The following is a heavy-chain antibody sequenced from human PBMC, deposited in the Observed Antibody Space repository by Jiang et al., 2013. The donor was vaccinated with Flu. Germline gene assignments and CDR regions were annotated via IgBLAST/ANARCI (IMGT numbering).Heavy chain of an antibody. V-gene: IGHV1-69*04. CDR1: GGAFSGYS. CDR3: AMGPHDYSALY. J-gene: IGHJ4*02. CDR2: IIPILDLT. Sequence: SGAEVKKPGSSVNVSCKASGGAFSGYSINWVRQAPGQGLEWMGRIIPILDLTNYGQGSQGRVTITADKSTRTAYMELSSLRREDTAVYYCAMGPHDYSALYWGQGTLLTVSS. D-gene: IGHD4-11*01.